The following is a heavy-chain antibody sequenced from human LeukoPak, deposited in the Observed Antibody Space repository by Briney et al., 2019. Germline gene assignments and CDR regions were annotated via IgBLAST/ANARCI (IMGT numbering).Heavy chain of an antibody. J-gene: IGHJ4*02. CDR3: ARGLYGSDSY. CDR2: IYYSGST. Sequence: SETLSLTCTVAGGSISSSSYYWGWIRQPPGKGLEWIGSIYYSGSTYYNPSLKSRVTISVDTSKNQFSLKLSSVTAADTAVYYCARGLYGSDSYWGQGNLVTVSS. CDR1: GGSISSSSYY. V-gene: IGHV4-39*01. D-gene: IGHD6-19*01.